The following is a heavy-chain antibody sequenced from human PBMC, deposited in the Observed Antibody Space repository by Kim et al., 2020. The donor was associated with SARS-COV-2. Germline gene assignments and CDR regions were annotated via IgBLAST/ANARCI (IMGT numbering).Heavy chain of an antibody. D-gene: IGHD2-15*01. Sequence: SETLSLTCAVYGGSFSVYYWSWIRQSPGKGLEWIGEIDPTGSANYNPSLKRRVIISPDTSRNQFSLEMRSVTAADTAVYYCARDVRRHCNGGSCRDYSYHGVDVWGQGTTVTVSS. CDR3: ARDVRRHCNGGSCRDYSYHGVDV. V-gene: IGHV4-34*01. J-gene: IGHJ6*02. CDR1: GGSFSVYY. CDR2: IDPTGSA.